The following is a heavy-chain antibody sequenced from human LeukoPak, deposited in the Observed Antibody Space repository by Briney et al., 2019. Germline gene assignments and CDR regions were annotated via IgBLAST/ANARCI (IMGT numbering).Heavy chain of an antibody. J-gene: IGHJ5*02. D-gene: IGHD3-10*01. CDR2: IYYSGST. V-gene: IGHV4-31*03. CDR3: ARVSDGSGSTWFDP. CDR1: GGSISSGGYY. Sequence: SETLSLTCTVSGGSISSGGYYWSWIRQHPGKVLEWIGYIYYSGSTYYNQFLKSRVTISVDTSKNQFSLKLSSVTAADTAVYYCARVSDGSGSTWFDPWGQGTLVTVSS.